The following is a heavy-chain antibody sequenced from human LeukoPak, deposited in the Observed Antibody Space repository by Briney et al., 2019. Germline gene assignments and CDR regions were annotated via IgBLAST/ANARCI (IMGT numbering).Heavy chain of an antibody. CDR1: GDTFSSYA. CDR2: IIPIFGIA. J-gene: IGHJ5*02. V-gene: IGHV1-69*17. CDR3: AREASWIQLWLHNWFDP. D-gene: IGHD5-18*01. Sequence: ASVKVSCKASGDTFSSYAISWVRQAPGQGLEWMGGIIPIFGIANYAQKFQGRVTITADKSTSTAYMELSSLRSEDTAVYYCAREASWIQLWLHNWFDPWGQGTLVTVSS.